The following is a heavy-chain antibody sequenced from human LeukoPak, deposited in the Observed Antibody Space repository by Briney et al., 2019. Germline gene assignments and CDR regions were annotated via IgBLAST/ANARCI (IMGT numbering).Heavy chain of an antibody. V-gene: IGHV1-2*02. D-gene: IGHD3-9*01. CDR1: GYTFTGYY. CDR3: ARVPSDILTGYGMDV. CDR2: INPNSGGT. J-gene: IGHJ6*02. Sequence: ASVKVSCKASGYTFTGYYMHWVRQAPGQGLEWMGWINPNSGGTNYAQKFHGRVTMTRDTSISTAYMELSRLRSDDTAVYYSARVPSDILTGYGMDVWGQGTTVAVSS.